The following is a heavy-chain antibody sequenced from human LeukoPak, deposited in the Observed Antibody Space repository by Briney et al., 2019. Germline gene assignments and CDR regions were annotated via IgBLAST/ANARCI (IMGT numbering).Heavy chain of an antibody. J-gene: IGHJ4*02. D-gene: IGHD3-22*01. CDR1: GYTFTGYY. CDR3: ARAMYYYDSSGYYSFDY. Sequence: ASVKVSCKASGYTFTGYYMHWVRQAPGQGLEWMGRINPKRGGTNYEQKFQGRGTMTRDTSISTAYMALSRLRSDDTAVYYCARAMYYYDSSGYYSFDYWGQGTLVTVSS. CDR2: INPKRGGT. V-gene: IGHV1-2*06.